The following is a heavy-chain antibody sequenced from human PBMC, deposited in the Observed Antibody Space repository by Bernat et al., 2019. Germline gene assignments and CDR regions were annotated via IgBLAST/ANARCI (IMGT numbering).Heavy chain of an antibody. D-gene: IGHD5-24*01. J-gene: IGHJ4*02. CDR3: ARRGDGSAIYGAFDY. CDR1: GYSFTTYW. CDR2: IYPGDSDP. Sequence: EVQLVQSGAEVKKPGESLKISCKGSGYSFTTYWIGWVRQMPGKGLEWMGTIYPGDSDPRYSPSFQGQVTISADKSISTAYLQWSSLKASDTAMYYCARRGDGSAIYGAFDYWGQGTLVTVSS. V-gene: IGHV5-51*01.